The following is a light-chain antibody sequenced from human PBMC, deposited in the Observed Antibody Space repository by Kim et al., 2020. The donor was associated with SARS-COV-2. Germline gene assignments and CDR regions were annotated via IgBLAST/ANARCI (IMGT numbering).Light chain of an antibody. CDR1: SGHSTYI. V-gene: IGLV4-60*03. Sequence: QLALTQSSSASASLGSSVKLTCTLSSGHSTYIIAWHQQQPGKAPRYLMKVEGSGSYNKGSGVPDRFSGSSSGADRYLTISNLQSEDEADYYCETWDNNTPWVFGGGTQLTVL. CDR3: ETWDNNTPWV. J-gene: IGLJ3*02. CDR2: VEGSGSY.